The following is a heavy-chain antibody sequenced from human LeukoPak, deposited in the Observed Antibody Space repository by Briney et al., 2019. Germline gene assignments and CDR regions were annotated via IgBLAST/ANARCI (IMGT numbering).Heavy chain of an antibody. J-gene: IGHJ4*02. CDR1: GFTFSDYY. CDR2: ISSSSSYT. D-gene: IGHD6-13*01. CDR3: ARDRNIAAAGSVFDY. Sequence: GGSLTLSCAASGFTFSDYYMSWIRQAPAKGLEWVSYISSSSSYTNYADSVKGRFTISRDNAKNSLYLQMNSLRAEDTAVYYCARDRNIAAAGSVFDYWGQGTLVTVSS. V-gene: IGHV3-11*06.